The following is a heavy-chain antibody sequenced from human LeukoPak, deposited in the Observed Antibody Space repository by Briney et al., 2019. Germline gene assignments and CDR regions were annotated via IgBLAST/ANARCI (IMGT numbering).Heavy chain of an antibody. CDR2: INPSGGST. Sequence: ASVKVSCKPSGYTFTSYYMHWVRQAPGQGLECMGIINPSGGSTTSAQKFQGRVTMTRDTSTSTVYMELSSLRSEDTALYYCARVHTSGWYGGPLDYWGQGTLVTVSS. D-gene: IGHD6-19*01. J-gene: IGHJ4*02. CDR3: ARVHTSGWYGGPLDY. CDR1: GYTFTSYY. V-gene: IGHV1-46*01.